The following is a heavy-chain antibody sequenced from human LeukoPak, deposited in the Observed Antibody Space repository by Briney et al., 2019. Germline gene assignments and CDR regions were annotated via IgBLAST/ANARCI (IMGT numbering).Heavy chain of an antibody. Sequence: GGSLRLSCAASGFTFSTYVMRWVHQAPGKGLEWVSSITSSGSTYYADSVKGRFTISRDTSKNALYLQMNSLRADDTAIYYCAKESLTAVTTSCDYWGQGTLVTVSS. V-gene: IGHV3-23*01. D-gene: IGHD4-17*01. J-gene: IGHJ4*02. CDR3: AKESLTAVTTSCDY. CDR2: ITSSGST. CDR1: GFTFSTYV.